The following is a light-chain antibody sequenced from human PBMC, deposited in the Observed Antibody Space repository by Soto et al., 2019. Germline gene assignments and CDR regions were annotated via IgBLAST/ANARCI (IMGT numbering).Light chain of an antibody. CDR3: QQRSNWTLT. V-gene: IGKV3-11*01. J-gene: IGKJ4*01. CDR2: DAS. CDR1: QSVSSY. Sequence: EIVLTQSPATLSLSPGERATLSCRASQSVSSYLAWYQQKPGQAHRLLIYDASNTATGIPARFSGSGSGTDFTLTISSLEPADFAVYYCQQRSNWTLTFGGGTKVDI.